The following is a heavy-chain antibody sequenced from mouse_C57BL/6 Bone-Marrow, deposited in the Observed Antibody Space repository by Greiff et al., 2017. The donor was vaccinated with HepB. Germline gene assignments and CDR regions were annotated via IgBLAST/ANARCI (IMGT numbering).Heavy chain of an antibody. J-gene: IGHJ1*03. CDR2: IDPSDSYT. Sequence: QVQLQQSGAELVRPGTSVKLSCKASGYTFTSYWMHWVKQRPGQGLEWIGVIDPSDSYTNYNQKFKGKATLTVDTSSSTAYMQLSSLTSEDSAFYYFARSPDYYVSSDWYFDVWGTGTTVTVSS. V-gene: IGHV1-59*01. D-gene: IGHD1-1*01. CDR1: GYTFTSYW. CDR3: ARSPDYYVSSDWYFDV.